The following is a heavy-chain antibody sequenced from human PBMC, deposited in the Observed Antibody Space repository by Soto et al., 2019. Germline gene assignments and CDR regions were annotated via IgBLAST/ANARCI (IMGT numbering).Heavy chain of an antibody. CDR2: VTNTGDT. V-gene: IGHV3-13*01. Sequence: EVHLVESGGGLVQPGGSLRLSCAASGFIFSTYDVHWVRQVTGQGLEWVSTVTNTGDTHYSDSVKGRFTISRDNVKNSFYLHMNSLRVGDTAVYYCIRSDILDVWGQGTTVTVSS. D-gene: IGHD3-9*01. J-gene: IGHJ6*02. CDR3: IRSDILDV. CDR1: GFIFSTYD.